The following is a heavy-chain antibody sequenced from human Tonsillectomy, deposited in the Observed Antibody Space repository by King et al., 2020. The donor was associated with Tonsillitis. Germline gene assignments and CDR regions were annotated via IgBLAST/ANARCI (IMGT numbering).Heavy chain of an antibody. CDR1: GFIFSHYA. J-gene: IGHJ4*02. CDR3: ARDSPPEY. Sequence: VQLVESGGGVVQPGRSLRLSCAASGFIFSHYAMHWVRQAPGKGLDWVAVISYDGSNKNYADSVKGRFTISRDDSKNTLYLQMNSQRAEDTAVYYCARDSPPEYWGQGTLVTVSS. CDR2: ISYDGSNK. V-gene: IGHV3-30*04.